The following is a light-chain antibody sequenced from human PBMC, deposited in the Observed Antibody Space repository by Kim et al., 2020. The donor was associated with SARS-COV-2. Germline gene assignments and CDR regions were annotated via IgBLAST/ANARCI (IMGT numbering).Light chain of an antibody. V-gene: IGKV1-5*03. Sequence: ASVGDRGTITCRASQTITTLLAWYQQKPGKAPKLLIYKASTLDSGVPSRFSGSGSGTEFTLTISSLQPDDFATYYCQHYNGYSLTCGGGTKVYIK. CDR2: KAS. J-gene: IGKJ4*01. CDR3: QHYNGYSLT. CDR1: QTITTL.